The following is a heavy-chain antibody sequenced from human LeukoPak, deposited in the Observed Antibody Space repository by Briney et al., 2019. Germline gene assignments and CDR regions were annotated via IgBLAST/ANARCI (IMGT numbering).Heavy chain of an antibody. V-gene: IGHV4-4*07. CDR1: GGSISGYY. Sequence: SETLSLTCTVSGGSISGYYWNWIRQPAGKGLEYIGRIYSTGSTNYNPSLKSRVTISVDTSKNQFSLNLSSVTAADTAVYYCARGRGYYDSSGYFNFWGQGTLVTVSS. CDR2: IYSTGST. J-gene: IGHJ4*02. D-gene: IGHD3-22*01. CDR3: ARGRGYYDSSGYFNF.